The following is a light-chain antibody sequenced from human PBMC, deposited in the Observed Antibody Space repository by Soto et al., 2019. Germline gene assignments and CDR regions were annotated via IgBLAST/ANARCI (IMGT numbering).Light chain of an antibody. CDR3: QQYHSYWT. J-gene: IGKJ1*01. Sequence: DFQMTQSPSTLSASVGDRVTITCRASQNIRSRLAWFQQKPGKAPKLLIYDASSLESGVPQRFSGSGSGTDFSLNISRLQTDDFSTYYCQQYHSYWTVGQGTQVDIK. CDR1: QNIRSR. CDR2: DAS. V-gene: IGKV1-5*01.